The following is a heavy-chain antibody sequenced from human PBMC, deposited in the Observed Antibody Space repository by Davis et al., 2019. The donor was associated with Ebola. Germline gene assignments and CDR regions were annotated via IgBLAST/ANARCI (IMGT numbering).Heavy chain of an antibody. Sequence: MPSETLSLTCTVSGGSISSYYWSWIRQPPGKGLEWIGYIYHSGSTNYNPSLKSRVTISVDRSKNQFSLKLSSVTAADTAVYYCARQFYWFDPWGQGTLVTVSS. CDR1: GGSISSYY. CDR3: ARQFYWFDP. CDR2: IYHSGST. J-gene: IGHJ5*02. V-gene: IGHV4-59*08.